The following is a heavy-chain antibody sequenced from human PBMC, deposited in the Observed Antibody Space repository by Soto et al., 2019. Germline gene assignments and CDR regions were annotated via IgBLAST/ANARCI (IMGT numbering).Heavy chain of an antibody. CDR3: ATGPSGHKVDE. D-gene: IGHD7-27*01. V-gene: IGHV4-30-4*01. Sequence: QVQLQESGPGLVKPSQTLSLTCTVSGGSISSVYYCWSWIRQSPDRGLEWIGHIYNGGSTYNNPSLTSRVIISVDTYKNQFSLQLRSVSAADTAVYYCATGPSGHKVDEWGQGILVTVSS. CDR2: IYNGGST. J-gene: IGHJ4*02. CDR1: GGSISSVYYC.